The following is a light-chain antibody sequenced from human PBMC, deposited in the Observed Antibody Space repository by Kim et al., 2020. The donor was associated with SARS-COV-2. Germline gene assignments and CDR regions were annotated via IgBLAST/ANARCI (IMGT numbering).Light chain of an antibody. J-gene: IGLJ2*01. Sequence: GQSITISGTVTSSDVGGYNCVSWYQQHPGQVPKLMIYDVSDRPSGVSNRFSGSKSGDTASLTISGLQAEDEADYYCSSYTSANTVVFGGGTKVTVL. CDR3: SSYTSANTVV. CDR1: SSDVGGYNC. V-gene: IGLV2-14*03. CDR2: DVS.